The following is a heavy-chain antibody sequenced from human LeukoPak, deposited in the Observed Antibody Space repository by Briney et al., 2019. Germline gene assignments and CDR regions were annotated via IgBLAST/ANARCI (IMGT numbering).Heavy chain of an antibody. D-gene: IGHD2-15*01. V-gene: IGHV4-59*12. J-gene: IGHJ5*02. CDR2: IYYSGST. Sequence: SETLSLTCTVFGGSISSYYWSWIRQPPGKGLEWIGYIYYSGSTNYNPSLKSRVTVSVDTSKNQFSLKLSSVTAADTAVYYCARGRAARALNKKNWFDPWGQGTLVTVSS. CDR1: GGSISSYY. CDR3: ARGRAARALNKKNWFDP.